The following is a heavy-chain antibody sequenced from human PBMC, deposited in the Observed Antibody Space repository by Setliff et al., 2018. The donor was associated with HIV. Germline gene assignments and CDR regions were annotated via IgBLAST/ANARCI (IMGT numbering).Heavy chain of an antibody. D-gene: IGHD2-15*01. CDR2: ISSSGSII. V-gene: IGHV3-48*03. CDR3: ARGPDCSGGSCYLGFDY. Sequence: GGSLRLSCAASTFTASSYHMNWVRQSPGKGLEWVSYISSSGSIIYYADSVKGRFTISRDNAKNSLYLQMNSLRAEDTAVYFCARGPDCSGGSCYLGFDYWGQGTLVTVSS. J-gene: IGHJ4*02. CDR1: TFTASSYH.